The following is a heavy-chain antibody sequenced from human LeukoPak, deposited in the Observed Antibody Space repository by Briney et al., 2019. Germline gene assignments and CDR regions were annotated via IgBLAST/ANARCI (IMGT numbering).Heavy chain of an antibody. D-gene: IGHD3-9*01. CDR3: ARAGACYDILTGMDY. J-gene: IGHJ4*02. CDR2: IWYDGSNK. CDR1: GFTFSSYG. Sequence: PGGSLRLSCAASGFTFSSYGMHWVRQAPGKGLEWVAVIWYDGSNKYYADSVKGRFTFSGDNSKNTLYLQMNSLRAEDTAVYYCARAGACYDILTGMDYWGQGTLVTVSS. V-gene: IGHV3-33*01.